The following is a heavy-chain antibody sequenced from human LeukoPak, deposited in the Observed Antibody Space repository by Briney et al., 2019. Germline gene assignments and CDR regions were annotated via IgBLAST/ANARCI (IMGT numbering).Heavy chain of an antibody. CDR1: GFTFSSYA. CDR3: AKVVYDSSGYYFYY. CDR2: ISGSGGSK. J-gene: IGHJ4*02. Sequence: GGSLRLSCAASGFTFSSYAMNWVRPAPGKGLEWVSPISGSGGSKYYADSVKGRFTISRDNSKNTLYLQMNRLRAEDTAVYYCAKVVYDSSGYYFYYWGQGTLVTVSS. V-gene: IGHV3-23*01. D-gene: IGHD3-22*01.